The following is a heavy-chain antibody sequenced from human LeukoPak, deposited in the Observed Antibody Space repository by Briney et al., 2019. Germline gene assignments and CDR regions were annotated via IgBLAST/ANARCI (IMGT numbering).Heavy chain of an antibody. J-gene: IGHJ6*02. CDR3: ARGRRYYYDTSGYYAAAPYYYDMYV. Sequence: GRSLRLSCAASGFTFSSYAMHWVRQAPGKGLEWVAVISYDGSNKYYADSVKGRFTISRDNSKNTLYLQMNSLRAEDTAVYYCARGRRYYYDTSGYYAAAPYYYDMYVWGQGITVAVSS. CDR2: ISYDGSNK. V-gene: IGHV3-30*04. D-gene: IGHD3-22*01. CDR1: GFTFSSYA.